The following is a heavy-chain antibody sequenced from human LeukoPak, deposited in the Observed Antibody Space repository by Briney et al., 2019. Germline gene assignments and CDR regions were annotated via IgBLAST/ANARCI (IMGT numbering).Heavy chain of an antibody. CDR1: GGTLSSYA. CDR2: IIPIFDTS. Sequence: SVKVSCKASGGTLSSYAISWVRQAPGQGLEWMGGIIPIFDTSNYAQKFQGRVTLTTDTSTSTAYMDLRSLRSDDTAVYHCARVALGSWYFDLWGRGTLVTVSS. CDR3: ARVALGSWYFDL. D-gene: IGHD2-15*01. J-gene: IGHJ2*01. V-gene: IGHV1-69*05.